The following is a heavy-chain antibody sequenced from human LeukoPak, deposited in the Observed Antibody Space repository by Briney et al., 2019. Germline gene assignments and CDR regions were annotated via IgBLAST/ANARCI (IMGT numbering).Heavy chain of an antibody. CDR2: ISYDGSNK. D-gene: IGHD2-15*01. CDR1: GFTFSSYA. V-gene: IGHV3-30-3*01. Sequence: GGSLRLSCAASGFTFSSYAMHWVRQAPGKGLEWVAVISYDGSNKYYADSVKGRFTISRDNSKNTLYLQMNSLRAEDTAVYYCAREDCGGGTCYSGSWGQGTLVIVSS. J-gene: IGHJ5*02. CDR3: AREDCGGGTCYSGS.